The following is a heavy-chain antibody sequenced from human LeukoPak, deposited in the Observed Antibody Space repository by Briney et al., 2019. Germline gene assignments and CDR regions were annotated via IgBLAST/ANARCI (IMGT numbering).Heavy chain of an antibody. J-gene: IGHJ5*02. CDR3: ARDYYGGGTDWFDP. Sequence: ASVKVSCEASGYTFTGYYMHWVRQAPGQGLEWMGWINPNSGGTNYAQKFQDRVTMTRDTSISTAYMELSRLRSDDTAVYYCARDYYGGGTDWFDPWGQGTLVTVSS. CDR1: GYTFTGYY. D-gene: IGHD2-15*01. CDR2: INPNSGGT. V-gene: IGHV1-2*02.